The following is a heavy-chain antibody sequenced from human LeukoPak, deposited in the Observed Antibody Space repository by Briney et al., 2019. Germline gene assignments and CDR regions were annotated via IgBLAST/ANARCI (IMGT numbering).Heavy chain of an antibody. Sequence: SETLSLTCTVSGGSISSSSYYWGWIRQPPGKGLEWIGSIYYTGSTYYNPSLKSRVTISIDTSKNQFSLKLSSVTAADTAVFYCARRVVRTTFDYWGQGTLVTVSS. CDR1: GGSISSSSYY. J-gene: IGHJ4*02. D-gene: IGHD4/OR15-4a*01. CDR2: IYYTGST. CDR3: ARRVVRTTFDY. V-gene: IGHV4-39*01.